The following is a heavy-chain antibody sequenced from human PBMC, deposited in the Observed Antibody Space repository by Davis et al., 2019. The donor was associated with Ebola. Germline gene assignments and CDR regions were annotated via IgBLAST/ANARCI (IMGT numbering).Heavy chain of an antibody. CDR3: AREHDYVWGSYRYCDY. V-gene: IGHV3-21*01. D-gene: IGHD3-16*02. CDR1: GFTFSSYS. CDR2: ISGSGGST. Sequence: PGGSLRLSCAASGFTFSSYSMNWVRQAPGKGLEWVSAISGSGGSTYYADSVKGRFTISRDNAKNSLYLQMNSLRAEDTAVYYCAREHDYVWGSYRYCDYWGQGTLVTVSS. J-gene: IGHJ4*02.